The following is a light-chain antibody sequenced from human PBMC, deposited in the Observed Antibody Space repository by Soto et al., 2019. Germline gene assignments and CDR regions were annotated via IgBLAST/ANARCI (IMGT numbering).Light chain of an antibody. CDR3: LQDHDDSWT. Sequence: IQMTQSPSSLSASVGDRVTITVQASQDISNYLNWYQQKPGKAPTLLIYAASNLQSGVPSRFRGSRSGTEFTLTVSSLQPEDFATYYCLQDHDDSWTFGQGTKVDIK. CDR1: QDISNY. CDR2: AAS. J-gene: IGKJ1*01. V-gene: IGKV1-6*01.